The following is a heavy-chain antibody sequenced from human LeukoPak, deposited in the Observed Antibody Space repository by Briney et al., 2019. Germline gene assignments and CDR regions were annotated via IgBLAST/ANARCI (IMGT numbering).Heavy chain of an antibody. CDR1: GGSISSSSYY. Sequence: SETLSLTCTVSGGSISSSSYYWGWIRQPPGKGLEWIGSIYHSGSTNYNPSLKSRVTISVDTSKNQFSLKLSSVTAADTAVYYCARGTTVVYYYYMDVWGKGTTVTVSS. J-gene: IGHJ6*03. CDR3: ARGTTVVYYYYMDV. V-gene: IGHV4-39*07. CDR2: IYHSGST. D-gene: IGHD4-11*01.